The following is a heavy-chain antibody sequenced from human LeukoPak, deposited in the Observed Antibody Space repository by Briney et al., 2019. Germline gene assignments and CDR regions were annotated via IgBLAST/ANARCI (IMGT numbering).Heavy chain of an antibody. CDR1: GFTLSSYA. CDR2: ISGSGGST. D-gene: IGHD3-22*01. Sequence: QPGGSLRLSCAASGFTLSSYAMSWVRQAPGKGLEWVSAISGSGGSTYYADSVKGRFTISRDNSKNTLYLQMNSLRAEDTAVYYCAKDFVGFDYYDSSGYRFLPDYWGQGTLVTVSS. V-gene: IGHV3-23*01. J-gene: IGHJ4*02. CDR3: AKDFVGFDYYDSSGYRFLPDY.